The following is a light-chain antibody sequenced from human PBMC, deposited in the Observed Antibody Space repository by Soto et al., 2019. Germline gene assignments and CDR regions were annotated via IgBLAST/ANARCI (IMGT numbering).Light chain of an antibody. J-gene: IGKJ4*01. CDR2: DAS. Sequence: EIALTQSPATLSLSPWESATLSCRASQSVNSNLAWYQQKPGQAPRLLIYDASRRATGIPARFSGTGSGTDFTLTISSLEPEDFAVYYCQQRSNWPAFGGGTKVDIK. V-gene: IGKV3-11*01. CDR1: QSVNSN. CDR3: QQRSNWPA.